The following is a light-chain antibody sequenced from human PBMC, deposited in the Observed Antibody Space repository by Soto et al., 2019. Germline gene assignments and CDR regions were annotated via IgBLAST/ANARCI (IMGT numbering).Light chain of an antibody. CDR2: GSD. CDR3: AAWDDSLNAWV. V-gene: IGLV1-44*01. Sequence: QSVLTQPPSASGTPGQRVTISCSGSSSNIGRNSVNWYQQLPGTAPNLLIYGSDQRPSGVPDRFSGSSSGPSATLAISGLQSEDEATYYCAAWDDSLNAWVFGGGTKLTVL. J-gene: IGLJ3*02. CDR1: SSNIGRNS.